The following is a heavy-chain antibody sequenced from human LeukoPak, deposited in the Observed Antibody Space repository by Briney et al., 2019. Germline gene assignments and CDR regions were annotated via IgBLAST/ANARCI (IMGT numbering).Heavy chain of an antibody. Sequence: GGSLRLSCAASGFTFSSYGMHWVSQAPGKGLEWVAFIRYDGSNKYYADSVKGRFTISRDNSKNTLYLQMNSLRAEDTAVYYCAKPDAVDTAMVSWGQGTPVTVSS. CDR2: IRYDGSNK. V-gene: IGHV3-30*02. CDR3: AKPDAVDTAMVS. D-gene: IGHD5-18*01. CDR1: GFTFSSYG. J-gene: IGHJ4*02.